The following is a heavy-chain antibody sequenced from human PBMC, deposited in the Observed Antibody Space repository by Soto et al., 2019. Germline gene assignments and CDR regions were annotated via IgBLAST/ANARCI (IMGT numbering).Heavy chain of an antibody. CDR2: INAGSGNT. CDR3: ARDTETLGPRANDALDI. CDR1: GYTFSAYT. J-gene: IGHJ3*02. D-gene: IGHD3-3*02. Sequence: QAQLVQSGAEMKKPGASVKVSCKATGYTFSAYTLNWVRQAPGQSLEWMGWINAGSGNTKYSQNFQGRVSITRDTAAITVYMELTGLTSEDTAVYYCARDTETLGPRANDALDIWGQGTMVTVSS. V-gene: IGHV1-3*01.